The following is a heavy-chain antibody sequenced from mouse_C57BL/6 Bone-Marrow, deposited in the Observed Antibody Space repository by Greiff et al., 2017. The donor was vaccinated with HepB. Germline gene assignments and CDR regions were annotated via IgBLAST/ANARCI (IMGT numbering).Heavy chain of an antibody. CDR3: ARPYGYDYAMDY. J-gene: IGHJ4*01. D-gene: IGHD2-2*01. V-gene: IGHV1-81*01. CDR2: IYPRSGNT. Sequence: VQLQQSGAELARPGASVKLSCKASGYTFTSYGISWVKQRTGQGLELIGEIYPRSGNTYYNEKFKGKATLTADKSSSTAYMELRSLTSEDAAVYFCARPYGYDYAMDYWGPGTSVTVSS. CDR1: GYTFTSYG.